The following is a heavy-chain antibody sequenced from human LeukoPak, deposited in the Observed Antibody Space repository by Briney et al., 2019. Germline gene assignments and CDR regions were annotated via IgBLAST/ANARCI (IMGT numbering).Heavy chain of an antibody. CDR3: AKLGAYSSSWYGFFDY. Sequence: GESLRISCKASGYSFTNYWIGWVRQMPGKGLECMGIIYPGDSDTRYSPSFQGQVTISADKSISTAYLHWSSLKASDTAMYYCAKLGAYSSSWYGFFDYWGQGTPVTVSS. V-gene: IGHV5-51*01. J-gene: IGHJ4*02. CDR1: GYSFTNYW. CDR2: IYPGDSDT. D-gene: IGHD6-13*01.